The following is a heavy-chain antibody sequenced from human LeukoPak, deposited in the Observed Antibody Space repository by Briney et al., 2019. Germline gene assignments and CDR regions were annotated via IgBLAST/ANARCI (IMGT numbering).Heavy chain of an antibody. CDR1: GFTFGDYA. D-gene: IGHD2-15*01. J-gene: IGHJ6*04. CDR2: IRSKAYGGTT. Sequence: PGRSLRLSCTASGFTFGDYAMSWVRQAPGKGLEWVGFIRSKAYGGTTEYAASVKGRFTISRDDSKSIAYLQMNSLKTEDTAVYYCTSQLGYCSGGSCYSYYYYGTDVWGKGTTVTDSS. CDR3: TSQLGYCSGGSCYSYYYYGTDV. V-gene: IGHV3-49*04.